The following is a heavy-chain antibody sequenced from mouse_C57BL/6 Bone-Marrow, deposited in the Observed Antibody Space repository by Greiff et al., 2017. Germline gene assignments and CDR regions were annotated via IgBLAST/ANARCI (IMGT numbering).Heavy chain of an antibody. D-gene: IGHD2-3*01. CDR3: ARSDGYYEDLFDY. J-gene: IGHJ2*01. CDR2: INPGSGGT. Sequence: VQLVESGAELVRPGTSVKVSCKASGYAFTNYLIEWVKQRPGQGLEWIGVINPGSGGTNYNEKFKGKATLTADKSSSTAYMQLSSLTSEDSAVYFCARSDGYYEDLFDYWGQGTTLTVSS. CDR1: GYAFTNYL. V-gene: IGHV1-54*01.